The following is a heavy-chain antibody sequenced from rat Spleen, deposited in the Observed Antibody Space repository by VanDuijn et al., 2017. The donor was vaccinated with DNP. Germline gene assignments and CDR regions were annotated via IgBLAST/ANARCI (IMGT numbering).Heavy chain of an antibody. CDR1: GFIFSDYW. J-gene: IGHJ2*01. Sequence: EVQLVESGGGPVQPGRSLKVSCVASGFIFSDYWMTWIRQAPTKGLEWVASITYDGSSTYYRDSVKGRFTISRDNAKSTLYLQMDSLRSEDTATYYCTSNPHIRTAAPFDYWGQGVMVTVSS. CDR2: ITYDGSST. V-gene: IGHV5-31*01. D-gene: IGHD3-8*01. CDR3: TSNPHIRTAAPFDY.